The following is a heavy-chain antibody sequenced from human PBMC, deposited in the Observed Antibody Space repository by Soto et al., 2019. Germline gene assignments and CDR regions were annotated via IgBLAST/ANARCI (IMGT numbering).Heavy chain of an antibody. CDR3: ARGAQTYYDFWSGYPYYYYYMDV. CDR2: IYHSGST. CDR1: SGSISSSNW. J-gene: IGHJ6*03. Sequence: PSETLSLTCAVSSGSISSSNWWSWVRQPPGKGLEWIGEIYHSGSTNYNPSLKSRVTISVDKSKNQFSLKLSSVTAADTAVYYCARGAQTYYDFWSGYPYYYYYMDVWGKGTTVTVSS. V-gene: IGHV4-4*02. D-gene: IGHD3-3*01.